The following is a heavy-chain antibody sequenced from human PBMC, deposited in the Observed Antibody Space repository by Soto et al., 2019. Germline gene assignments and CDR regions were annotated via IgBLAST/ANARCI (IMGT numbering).Heavy chain of an antibody. CDR2: IIPIFGTA. Sequence: SVKGSCKASGGTFSSYAISWVRQAPGQGLEWMGGIIPIFGTANYAQKFQGRVTITADESTSTAYMELSSLRSEDTAVYYCARDKGIAVAGSQGFDSWGQGPLVTV. D-gene: IGHD6-19*01. V-gene: IGHV1-69*13. J-gene: IGHJ5*01. CDR3: ARDKGIAVAGSQGFDS. CDR1: GGTFSSYA.